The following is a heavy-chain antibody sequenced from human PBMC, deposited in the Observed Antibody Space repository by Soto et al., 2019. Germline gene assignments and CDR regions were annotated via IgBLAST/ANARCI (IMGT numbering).Heavy chain of an antibody. V-gene: IGHV1-69*13. CDR3: ATGVIWIGYFTVDS. J-gene: IGHJ4*02. CDR1: GGSFGNSA. CDR2: LIPVYRTL. D-gene: IGHD3-3*01. Sequence: ASGKVSCKASGGSFGNSAINWVRQTPGQGLEWLGGLIPVYRTLNYAQKFQRRVTITADESTGTAYMTLSSLASDDTAVYYCATGVIWIGYFTVDSWGQGTRVTVSS.